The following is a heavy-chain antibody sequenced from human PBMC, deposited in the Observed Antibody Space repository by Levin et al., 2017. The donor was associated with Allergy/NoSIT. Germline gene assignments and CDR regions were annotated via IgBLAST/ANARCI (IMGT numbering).Heavy chain of an antibody. CDR3: ARGSVVIPWWYFDL. V-gene: IGHV3-48*02. CDR2: ISSSSGTI. J-gene: IGHJ2*01. CDR1: GFTFSSYS. Sequence: GGSLRLSCAASGFTFSSYSMSWVRQAPGKGLEWVSYISSSSGTIKYADSVKGRFTISRDNAKNSLNLQINNLRDEDTAVYYCARGSVVIPWWYFDLWGRGTLVTVSS. D-gene: IGHD3-22*01.